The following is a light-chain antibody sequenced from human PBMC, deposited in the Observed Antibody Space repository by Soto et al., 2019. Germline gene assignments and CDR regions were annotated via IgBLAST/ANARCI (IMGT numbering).Light chain of an antibody. Sequence: DVPMTQSPSSLSAYVGDRVTITCRASQGIRNDLGWYQQKPGKAPKRLICAASSLQSGVPSRFSGSASGTEFTLTISSLQPDDIATYYCQQSYSTPITPGQRTRPEIK. CDR3: QQSYSTPIT. V-gene: IGKV1-17*01. CDR2: AAS. J-gene: IGKJ5*01. CDR1: QGIRND.